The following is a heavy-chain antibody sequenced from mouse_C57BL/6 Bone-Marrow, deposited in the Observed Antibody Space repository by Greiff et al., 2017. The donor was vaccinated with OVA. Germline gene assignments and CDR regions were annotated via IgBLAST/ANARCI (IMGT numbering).Heavy chain of an antibody. CDR3: TTYRY. V-gene: IGHV14-4*01. CDR1: GFNIKDDY. CDR2: IDPDNGDT. J-gene: IGHJ2*01. Sequence: VQLKQSGAELVRPGASVKLSCTASGFNIKDDYMHWVKERPEQGLEWIGWIDPDNGDTEYASKFQGKATITAYTSSKTVYLHLSSLTSEDTAVYYCTTYRYWGQGTTLTVSS.